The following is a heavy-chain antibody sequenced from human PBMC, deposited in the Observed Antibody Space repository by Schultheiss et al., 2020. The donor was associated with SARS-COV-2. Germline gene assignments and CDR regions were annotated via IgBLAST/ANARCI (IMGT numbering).Heavy chain of an antibody. D-gene: IGHD5-12*01. CDR3: AREGPRRGYSGPNWFDP. J-gene: IGHJ5*02. V-gene: IGHV4-34*10. Sequence: SETLSLTCAVYGGSFSGYYWSWIRQPQGRELEYIGNIYYTGITNYNPSLKSRLSMSVDTSKNQFSLSLSSVTAADTAVYYCAREGPRRGYSGPNWFDPWGQGTLVTVSS. CDR2: IYYTGIT. CDR1: GGSFSGYY.